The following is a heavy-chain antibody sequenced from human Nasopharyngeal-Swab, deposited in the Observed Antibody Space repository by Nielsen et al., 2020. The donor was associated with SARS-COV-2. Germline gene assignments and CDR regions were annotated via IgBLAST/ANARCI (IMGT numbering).Heavy chain of an antibody. V-gene: IGHV3-43*02. J-gene: IGHJ4*02. CDR3: ASQWTAAGTLDY. Sequence: GESLKISCVASGFTFSSYAMSWVRQAPGKGLNWVSAISGAGSSTYYADSVKGRFTISRDNNKNSLYLQMNSLRTEDTALYYCASQWTAAGTLDYWGQGTLVTVSS. CDR1: GFTFSSYA. CDR2: ISGAGSST. D-gene: IGHD6-13*01.